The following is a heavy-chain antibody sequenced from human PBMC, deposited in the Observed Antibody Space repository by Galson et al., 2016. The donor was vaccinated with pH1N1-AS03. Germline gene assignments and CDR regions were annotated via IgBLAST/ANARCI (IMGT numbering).Heavy chain of an antibody. Sequence: SLRLSCAASGFTINNNYMSWVRQAPGKGLEWVSVIYGGGDTFYADSVKGRFTISRDNSKNTVYLQMKSLRVEGTAVYYCAREPWGSTQGEYWGQGTLVTVSS. CDR1: GFTINNNY. V-gene: IGHV3-53*01. CDR2: IYGGGDT. D-gene: IGHD3-16*01. CDR3: AREPWGSTQGEY. J-gene: IGHJ4*02.